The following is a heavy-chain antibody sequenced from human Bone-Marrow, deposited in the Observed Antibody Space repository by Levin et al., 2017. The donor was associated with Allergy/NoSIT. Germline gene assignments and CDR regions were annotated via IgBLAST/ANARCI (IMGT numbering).Heavy chain of an antibody. CDR2: ISGGSAKP. D-gene: IGHD6-13*01. CDR1: GFTFESYS. Sequence: GESLKISCAAPGFTFESYSMNWVRQAPGQGLEWISTISGGSAKPYYADSVKGRFTISRDNSENTVYLQMNSLRVEDTAVYYCAKDQGSSWYAPYYYGMDVWGQGTTVTVSS. V-gene: IGHV3-23*01. J-gene: IGHJ6*02. CDR3: AKDQGSSWYAPYYYGMDV.